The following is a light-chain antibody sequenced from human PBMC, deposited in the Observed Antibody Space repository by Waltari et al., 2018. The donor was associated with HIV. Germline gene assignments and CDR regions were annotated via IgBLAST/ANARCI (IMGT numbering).Light chain of an antibody. CDR2: EVT. V-gene: IGLV2-14*01. J-gene: IGLJ2*01. CDR3: SSYRGSSTLVV. Sequence: QSALTQPASVSGSPGQSITISCTGASSDVGGYDYVSWYQQHTGKAPTLSHYEVTIRPSGISNRFSCSKSGNTASLTISGLQAEDEADYYCSSYRGSSTLVVFGGGTKLTVL. CDR1: SSDVGGYDY.